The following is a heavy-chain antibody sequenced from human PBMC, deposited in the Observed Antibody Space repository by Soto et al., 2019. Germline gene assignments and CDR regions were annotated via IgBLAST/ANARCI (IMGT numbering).Heavy chain of an antibody. CDR2: IYYSGST. J-gene: IGHJ4*02. CDR1: GGSISSGGYY. Sequence: SETLSLTCTVSGGSISSGGYYWSWIRQHPGKGLEWIGYIYYSGSTNYNPSLKSRVTISVDTSKNQFSLKLSSVTAADTAVYYCARVIYGSGEHGYWGQGTLVTVSS. D-gene: IGHD3-10*01. V-gene: IGHV4-31*02. CDR3: ARVIYGSGEHGY.